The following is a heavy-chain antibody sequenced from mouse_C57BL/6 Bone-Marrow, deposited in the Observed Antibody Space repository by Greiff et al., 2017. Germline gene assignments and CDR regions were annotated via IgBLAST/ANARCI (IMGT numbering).Heavy chain of an antibody. D-gene: IGHD2-4*01. CDR1: GYTFTSYW. Sequence: QVQLQQPGAELVKPGASVKLSCKASGYTFTSYWMHWVKQRPGQGLEWIGMIHPNSGSTNYNEKFKSKATLTVDKSSSTAYMQLSSLTSEDSAVYYWARDRDYLHAMDYWGQGTSVTVSS. J-gene: IGHJ4*01. CDR3: ARDRDYLHAMDY. V-gene: IGHV1-64*01. CDR2: IHPNSGST.